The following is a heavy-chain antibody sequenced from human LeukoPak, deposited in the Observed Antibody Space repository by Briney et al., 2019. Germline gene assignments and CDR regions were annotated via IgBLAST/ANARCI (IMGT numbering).Heavy chain of an antibody. CDR3: AKDLHPQTGTRRVGAFDI. J-gene: IGHJ3*02. CDR2: ISGSGGST. Sequence: GGSLRLSCAASGCTFSSYAMSWVRQAPGKGLEWVSAISGSGGSTYYADSVKGRFTISRDNSKNTLYLQMNSLRAEATAVYSCAKDLHPQTGTRRVGAFDIWGQGTMVTVSS. CDR1: GCTFSSYA. D-gene: IGHD1-1*01. V-gene: IGHV3-23*01.